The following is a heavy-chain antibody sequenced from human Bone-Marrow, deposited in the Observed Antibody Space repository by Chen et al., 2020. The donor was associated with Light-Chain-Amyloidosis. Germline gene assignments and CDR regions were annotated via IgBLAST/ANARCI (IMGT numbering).Heavy chain of an antibody. J-gene: IGHJ4*02. CDR2: IASDGSSP. V-gene: IGHV3-74*01. CDR1: GFSFRTYW. Sequence: EVQVVESGGGVVPPGGSQRLSCVASGFSFRTYWMHWVRQVPGKGRVWVARIASDGSSPSYAGSVKGRFTISRDNAKNTLSLQMNSLRAEDTGLYYCAREGSVGRLDYWGPGTPVTVSA. D-gene: IGHD3-10*01. CDR3: AREGSVGRLDY.